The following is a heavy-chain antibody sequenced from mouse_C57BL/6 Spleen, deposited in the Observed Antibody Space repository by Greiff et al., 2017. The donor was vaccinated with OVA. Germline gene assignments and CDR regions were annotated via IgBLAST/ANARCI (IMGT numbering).Heavy chain of an antibody. CDR2: IYPGGGYT. D-gene: IGHD1-1*01. CDR3: ARNYGSSYGFDY. Sequence: QVHVKQSGAELVRPGTSVKMSCKASGYTFTNYWIGWAKQRPGHGLEWIGDIYPGGGYTNYNEKFKGKATLTADKSSSTAYMQFSSLTSEDSAIYYCARNYGSSYGFDYWGQGTTLTVSS. J-gene: IGHJ2*01. CDR1: GYTFTNYW. V-gene: IGHV1-63*01.